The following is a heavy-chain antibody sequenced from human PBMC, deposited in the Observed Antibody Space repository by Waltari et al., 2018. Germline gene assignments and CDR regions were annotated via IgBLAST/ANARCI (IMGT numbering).Heavy chain of an antibody. J-gene: IGHJ4*02. Sequence: QVQLQESGPGLVKPSETLSLTCTVSGGSISSSYWSWIRPPPGKGLEWIGYIYYSGSTNYNPSLKSRVTISVDTSKNQFSLKLSSVTAADTAVYYCARSLTMVRGVIAYWGQGTLVTVSS. CDR1: GGSISSSY. CDR2: IYYSGST. D-gene: IGHD3-10*01. V-gene: IGHV4-59*01. CDR3: ARSLTMVRGVIAY.